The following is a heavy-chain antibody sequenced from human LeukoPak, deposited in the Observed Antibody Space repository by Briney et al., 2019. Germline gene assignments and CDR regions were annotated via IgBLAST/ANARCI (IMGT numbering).Heavy chain of an antibody. D-gene: IGHD2-15*01. J-gene: IGHJ5*02. Sequence: PGGSLRLSCAASGFTFSSYSMNWVCQAPGKGLEWVSGISGSGGSTYHADSVKGRFTISRDNSKNTLYLQMNSLRAEDTAVYYCAKSVVVVAASAGDWFDPWGQGTLVIVSS. V-gene: IGHV3-23*01. CDR3: AKSVVVVAASAGDWFDP. CDR2: ISGSGGST. CDR1: GFTFSSYS.